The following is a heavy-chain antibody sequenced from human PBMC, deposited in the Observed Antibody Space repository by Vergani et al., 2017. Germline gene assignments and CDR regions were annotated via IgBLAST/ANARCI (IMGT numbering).Heavy chain of an antibody. CDR3: AKDPRLKEDYYYYYMDV. CDR2: ISHDGNKK. J-gene: IGHJ6*03. Sequence: QVQLVESGGSVVQPGRSLRLSCAASGFTFSNYGLHWVRQAPGQGLEWVAVISHDGNKKYYVDSVKCRFTISRDNSKKTLYLYMNSLRADDTAVYYCAKDPRLKEDYYYYYMDVWGKGTTVTVSS. V-gene: IGHV3-30*18. CDR1: GFTFSNYG.